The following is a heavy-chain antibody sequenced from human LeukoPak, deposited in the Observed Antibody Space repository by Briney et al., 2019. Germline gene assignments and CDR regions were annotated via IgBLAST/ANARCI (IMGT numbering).Heavy chain of an antibody. V-gene: IGHV3-9*01. CDR2: ISWNSGSI. D-gene: IGHD4-11*01. CDR3: SMYSNHGY. Sequence: GGSLRLSCAASGFSFDDHAMHWVRQVPGKGLEWVSGISWNSGSIGYADSVKGRFTISRDNAKNSLYLQMISLRAEDTAVYYCSMYSNHGYWGQGTLVTVSS. CDR1: GFSFDDHA. J-gene: IGHJ4*02.